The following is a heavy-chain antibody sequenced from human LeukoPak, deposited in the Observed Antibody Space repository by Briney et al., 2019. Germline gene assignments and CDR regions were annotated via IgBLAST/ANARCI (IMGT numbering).Heavy chain of an antibody. D-gene: IGHD6-19*01. CDR1: GYSFTNYW. V-gene: IGHV5-51*01. CDR3: ARQDRAGGNAFDI. CDR2: IYPGDSDT. J-gene: IGHJ3*02. Sequence: GESLKISCKGSGYSFTNYWIGWVRQMPGKGLEWMGIIYPGDSDTRYSPSFQGQVTFSADKSISTAYLQWSSLKASDTAIYYCARQDRAGGNAFDIWGQGTMLTVSS.